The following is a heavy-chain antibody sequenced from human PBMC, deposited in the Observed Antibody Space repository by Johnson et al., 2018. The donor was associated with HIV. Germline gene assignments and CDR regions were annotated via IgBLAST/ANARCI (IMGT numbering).Heavy chain of an antibody. J-gene: IGHJ3*02. D-gene: IGHD1-26*01. CDR3: ARDRGRWELLGGRAFDI. CDR1: GFTFDDYA. Sequence: VQLVESGGGVVQPGRSLRLSCAASGFTFDDYAMHWVRQAPGKGLEWVAFIRYDGSNKYYADSVKGRLTISRDNSKNTLYLQMNSLRAEDTAVYYCARDRGRWELLGGRAFDIWGQGTMVTVSS. V-gene: IGHV3-30-3*01. CDR2: IRYDGSNK.